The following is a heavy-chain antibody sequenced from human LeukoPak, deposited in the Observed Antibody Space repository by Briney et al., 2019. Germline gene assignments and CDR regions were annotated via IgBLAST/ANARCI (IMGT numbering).Heavy chain of an antibody. V-gene: IGHV4-39*01. Sequence: PSETLSLTCTVSGGSISSSSYHWGWIRQPPGKGLEWIGSIYYSGSTYYNPSLKSRVTISVGTSKNQFSLKLSSVTAADTAVYYCARHEDYGDYVSEFDYWGQGTLVTVSS. CDR1: GGSISSSSYH. CDR2: IYYSGST. D-gene: IGHD4-17*01. J-gene: IGHJ4*02. CDR3: ARHEDYGDYVSEFDY.